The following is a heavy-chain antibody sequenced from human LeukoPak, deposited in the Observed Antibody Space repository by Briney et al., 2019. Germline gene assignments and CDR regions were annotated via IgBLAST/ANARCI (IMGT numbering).Heavy chain of an antibody. CDR2: IYYSGST. Sequence: PSETLSLTCTVSGGSISSSSYYWGWIRQPPGKGLEWIGSIYYSGSTYYNPSLKSRVTISVDTSKNQFSLKLSSVTAADTAVYYCAREGMYYYGSGSRMSTYYYYGMDVWGQGTTVTVSS. CDR1: GGSISSSSYY. V-gene: IGHV4-39*07. CDR3: AREGMYYYGSGSRMSTYYYYGMDV. J-gene: IGHJ6*02. D-gene: IGHD3-10*01.